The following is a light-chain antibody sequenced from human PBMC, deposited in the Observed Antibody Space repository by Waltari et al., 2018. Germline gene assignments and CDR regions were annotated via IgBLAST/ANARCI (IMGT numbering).Light chain of an antibody. J-gene: IGKJ2*01. Sequence: LSASVGDRVTITCRASQSISSYLNWYQQKPGKAPKLLIYAASSLQSGVPSRFSGSGSGTDFTLTISSLQPEDFATYYCQQSYSTPLYTFGQGTKLEIK. CDR1: QSISSY. CDR3: QQSYSTPLYT. V-gene: IGKV1-39*01. CDR2: AAS.